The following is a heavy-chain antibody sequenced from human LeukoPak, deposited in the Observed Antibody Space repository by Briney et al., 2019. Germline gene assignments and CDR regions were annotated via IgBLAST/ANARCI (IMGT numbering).Heavy chain of an antibody. CDR2: ISVY. D-gene: IGHD3-22*01. CDR1: GYTFTSYG. CDR3: ARRFNYYDSSGYYEGFYFDY. Sequence: GDSVKVSCKASGYTFTSYGISWVRQAPGQGLEWMGWISVYAQKFQGRVTMTTDTSTSTAYMELRSLRSDDTAVYYCARRFNYYDSSGYYEGFYFDYWGQGTLVTVSS. J-gene: IGHJ4*02. V-gene: IGHV1-18*01.